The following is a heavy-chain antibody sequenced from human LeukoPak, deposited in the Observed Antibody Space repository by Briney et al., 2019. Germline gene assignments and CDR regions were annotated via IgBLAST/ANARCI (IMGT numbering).Heavy chain of an antibody. CDR1: GFTFSSYW. V-gene: IGHV3-7*01. Sequence: GGSLRLSCAASGFTFSSYWMSWVRQAPGKGLEWVANIRQDGSEKYYVDSVKGRFTISRDNTMNSLYLQMSSLRAEDTAVYYCATDRGWRTSGYYLYYFEYWGQGTLVTYSS. CDR3: ATDRGWRTSGYYLYYFEY. J-gene: IGHJ4*02. D-gene: IGHD3-3*01. CDR2: IRQDGSEK.